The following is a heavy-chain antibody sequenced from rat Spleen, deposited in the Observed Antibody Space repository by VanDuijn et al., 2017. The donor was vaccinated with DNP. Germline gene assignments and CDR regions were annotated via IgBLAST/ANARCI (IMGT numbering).Heavy chain of an antibody. V-gene: IGHV2-6*01. Sequence: QVQLKESGPGLVQPSQTLSLTCTVSGFSLTSYTVAWVRQPPGRGLEWIAAISSGGSTYYNSGLKSRLSISRDTSKSQVFLKMNSLHTEDTAMYFCARYYGYNYYAMDAWGQGTSVTVSS. D-gene: IGHD1-9*01. CDR3: ARYYGYNYYAMDA. CDR2: ISSGGST. J-gene: IGHJ4*01. CDR1: GFSLTSYT.